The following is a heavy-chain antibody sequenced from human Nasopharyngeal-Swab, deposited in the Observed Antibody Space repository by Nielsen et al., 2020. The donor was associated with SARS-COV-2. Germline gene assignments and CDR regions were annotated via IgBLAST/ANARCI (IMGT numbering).Heavy chain of an antibody. V-gene: IGHV3-48*03. CDR2: ISSSGSTI. CDR1: GFTFSSYE. J-gene: IGHJ4*02. Sequence: GASLKISCAASGFTFSSYEMNWVRQAPGKGLEWVSYISSSGSTIYYADSVKGRFTISRDNARNSLYLQMNSLRDEDTAVYYCAREVAGMDHWGQGTLVTVSS. D-gene: IGHD6-19*01. CDR3: AREVAGMDH.